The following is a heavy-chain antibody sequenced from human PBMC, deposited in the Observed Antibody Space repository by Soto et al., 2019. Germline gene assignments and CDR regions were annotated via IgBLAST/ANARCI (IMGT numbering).Heavy chain of an antibody. CDR1: GYRFNNYW. Sequence: PGESLKISCKGSGYRFNNYWIGWVRQMPGKGLEWMAIIYPGDSDTRYSPSFQGQVTVSADKSISTAYLQWSSLKASDTAMYFCARTTSPSGYSPFGPWGQGTPVTVSS. CDR2: IYPGDSDT. V-gene: IGHV5-51*01. D-gene: IGHD6-6*01. J-gene: IGHJ5*02. CDR3: ARTTSPSGYSPFGP.